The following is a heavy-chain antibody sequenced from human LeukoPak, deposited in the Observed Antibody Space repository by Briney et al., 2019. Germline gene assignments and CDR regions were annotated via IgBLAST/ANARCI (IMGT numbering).Heavy chain of an antibody. J-gene: IGHJ4*02. V-gene: IGHV3-53*01. CDR1: GFTVSSNY. CDR3: ARVIQLWHVFDY. CDR2: IYSGGST. Sequence: PGGSLSLSCAASGFTVSSNYMSWVRQAPGKGLEWVSVIYSGGSTYYADSVKGRFTISRDNSKNTLYLQMNSLRAEDTAVYYCARVIQLWHVFDYWGQGTLVTVSS. D-gene: IGHD5-18*01.